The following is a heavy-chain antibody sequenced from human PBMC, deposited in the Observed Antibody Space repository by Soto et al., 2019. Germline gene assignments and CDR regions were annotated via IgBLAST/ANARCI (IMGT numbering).Heavy chain of an antibody. CDR1: GYTLTELS. D-gene: IGHD3-16*01. J-gene: IGHJ6*02. Sequence: QVQLVQSGAEVKKPGASVKVSCKVSGYTLTELSMHWVRQAPGKGLEWMGGFDPEDGETIYAQKFQGRVTMTEDTSTDTAYMELSRLRSEYTAVYYCATGPGGPGEYGMDVWGQGTTVTVSS. CDR3: ATGPGGPGEYGMDV. CDR2: FDPEDGET. V-gene: IGHV1-24*01.